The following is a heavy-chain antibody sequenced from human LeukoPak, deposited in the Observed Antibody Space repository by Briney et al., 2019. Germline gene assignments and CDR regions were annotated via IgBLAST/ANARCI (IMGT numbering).Heavy chain of an antibody. CDR3: ARGSVVVAANYFYGMDV. Sequence: ALVKVSCKASGYTFTSYYMHWVRQAPGQGLEWMGIINPGNNNTRNAQRFQGRVTMTRDTSTSTVHMEVSSLRSEDTAVYYCARGSVVVAANYFYGMDVWGQGTTVTVSS. J-gene: IGHJ6*02. D-gene: IGHD2-15*01. V-gene: IGHV1-46*01. CDR1: GYTFTSYY. CDR2: INPGNNNT.